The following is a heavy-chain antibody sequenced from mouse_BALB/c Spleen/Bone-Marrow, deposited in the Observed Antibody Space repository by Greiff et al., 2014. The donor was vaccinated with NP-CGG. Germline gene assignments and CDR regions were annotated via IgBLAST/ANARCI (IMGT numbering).Heavy chain of an antibody. V-gene: IGHV3-2*02. CDR3: ARSNDGFPAWFAY. CDR2: ISYSGST. J-gene: IGHJ3*01. D-gene: IGHD2-3*01. Sequence: EVQLQQSGPGLVKPSQSLSLTCTVTGYSITNDYAWNWIRQFPGNKLEWMGYISYSGSTSYNPSLKSRIPITRDTSKSQFFLQLNSVTTEDTATYYCARSNDGFPAWFAYWGQGTLVTVSA. CDR1: GYSITNDYA.